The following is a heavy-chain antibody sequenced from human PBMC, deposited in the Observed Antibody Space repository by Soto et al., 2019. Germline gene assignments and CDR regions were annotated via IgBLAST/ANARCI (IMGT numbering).Heavy chain of an antibody. Sequence: SVKFSCKASGGTFSSYAISWVRQAPGQGLEWMGGIIPIFGTANYAQKFQGRVTITADKSTSTAYMELSSLRSEDTAVYYCARGKPGWNYRYYFDYWGQGTLVTVSS. CDR3: ARGKPGWNYRYYFDY. CDR1: GGTFSSYA. D-gene: IGHD1-7*01. CDR2: IIPIFGTA. J-gene: IGHJ4*02. V-gene: IGHV1-69*06.